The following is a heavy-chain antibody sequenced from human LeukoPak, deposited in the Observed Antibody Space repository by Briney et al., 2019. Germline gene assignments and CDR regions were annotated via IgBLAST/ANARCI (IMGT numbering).Heavy chain of an antibody. D-gene: IGHD3-22*01. CDR3: ARVFSDSRGYPSGVDY. Sequence: SETLSLTCAVYGDSFSGYYWSWIRQPPGKGLEWIGEINHSGSTTYNPSLKSRVTISVDTSKNQFSLKMNSVTAADTAVYYCARVFSDSRGYPSGVDYWGQGTLVTVSS. CDR1: GDSFSGYY. CDR2: INHSGST. J-gene: IGHJ4*02. V-gene: IGHV4-34*01.